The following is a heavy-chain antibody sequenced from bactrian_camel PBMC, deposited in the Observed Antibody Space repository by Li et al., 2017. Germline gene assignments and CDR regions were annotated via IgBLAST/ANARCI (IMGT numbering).Heavy chain of an antibody. V-gene: IGHV3S57*01. Sequence: HVQLVESGGGSVQAGGSLKVSCEVFGTFSRGLCIGWFRQTPGKEPEGVATIDSDGTTNYADSVKGRFTISRDNAKNTLYLQLDSLKTEGTAMYYCAKNIGSARRGDRGQGTQVTVS. CDR1: GTFSRGLC. CDR3: AKNIGSARRGD. CDR2: IDSDGTT. D-gene: IGHD1*01. J-gene: IGHJ4*01.